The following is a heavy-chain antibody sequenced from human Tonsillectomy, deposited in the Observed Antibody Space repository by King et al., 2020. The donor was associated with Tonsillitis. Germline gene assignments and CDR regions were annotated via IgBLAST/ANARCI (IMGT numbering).Heavy chain of an antibody. CDR3: ARSTGYYVAFDI. CDR2: IYTSGST. V-gene: IGHV4-61*02. J-gene: IGHJ3*02. Sequence: LQLQESGPGLVKPSQTLSLTCTVSGGSISSGSYYWSWIRQPAGKGLEWIGRIYTSGSTKYNSSLKSRVTISVDTSKNQFSLKLSSVTAADTAVYYCARSTGYYVAFDIWGQGTMVTVSS. D-gene: IGHD3-9*01. CDR1: GGSISSGSYY.